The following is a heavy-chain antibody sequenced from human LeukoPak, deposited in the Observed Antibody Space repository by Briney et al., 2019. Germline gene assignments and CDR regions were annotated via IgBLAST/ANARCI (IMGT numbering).Heavy chain of an antibody. V-gene: IGHV3-7*01. CDR1: GFTFSSYA. D-gene: IGHD2/OR15-2a*01. J-gene: IGHJ4*02. CDR2: IKEDGSEK. CDR3: ARGGFYPDY. Sequence: PGGSLRLSCVASGFTFSSYAMSWVRQAPGKGLEWVANIKEDGSEKYHADSLKGRFTISRDNAKNSLYLQMNSLRAEDTAVYYCARGGFYPDYWGQGTLVTVSS.